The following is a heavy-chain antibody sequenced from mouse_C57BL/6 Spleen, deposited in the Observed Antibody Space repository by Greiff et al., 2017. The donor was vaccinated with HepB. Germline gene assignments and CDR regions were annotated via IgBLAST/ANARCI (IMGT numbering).Heavy chain of an antibody. CDR2: LDPSDSYT. V-gene: IGHV1-69*01. CDR1: GYTFTSYW. Sequence: QVQLQQPGAELVMPGASVKLSCKASGYTFTSYWMHWVKQRPGQGLEWIGELDPSDSYTNYNQKFKGKSTLTVDKSSSTAYMQLSSLTSEDSAVYYCARWGYYGSSWNAMDYWGQGTSVTVSS. J-gene: IGHJ4*01. CDR3: ARWGYYGSSWNAMDY. D-gene: IGHD1-1*01.